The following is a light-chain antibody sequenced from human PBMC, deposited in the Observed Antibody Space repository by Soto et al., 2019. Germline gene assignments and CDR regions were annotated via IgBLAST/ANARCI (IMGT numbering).Light chain of an antibody. J-gene: IGLJ1*01. CDR2: DVS. Sequence: QSVLTQPASVSGSRGQSITISCTGTSSDVGDYNYVSWYQQHPGKAPKRMLYDVSNRPSGISNRFSGSKSGNTASLTISGLQAEDEADYYCSSYTSSSTLFGTGTKLTVL. V-gene: IGLV2-14*01. CDR1: SSDVGDYNY. CDR3: SSYTSSSTL.